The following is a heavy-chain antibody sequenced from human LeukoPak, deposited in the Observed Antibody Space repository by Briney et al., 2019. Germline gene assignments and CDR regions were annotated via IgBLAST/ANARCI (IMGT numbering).Heavy chain of an antibody. D-gene: IGHD5-18*01. V-gene: IGHV3-48*03. J-gene: IGHJ4*02. CDR2: ISSSGSTI. CDR1: GFTFSSYE. Sequence: GGSLRLSCAASGFTFSSYEMNWVRQAPGKGLVWVSYISSSGSTIYYADSVKGRFTISRDNAKNSLYLQMNSLRAEDTAVYYCARGGIQLWRTFDYWGQGTLVTVSS. CDR3: ARGGIQLWRTFDY.